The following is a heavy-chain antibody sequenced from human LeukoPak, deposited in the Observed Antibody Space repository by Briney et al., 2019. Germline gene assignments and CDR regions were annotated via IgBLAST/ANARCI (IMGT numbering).Heavy chain of an antibody. J-gene: IGHJ6*03. CDR2: INGRGATI. CDR1: GFNFNKYE. V-gene: IGHV3-48*03. Sequence: GGSLRLSCAASGFNFNKYEMNWVRQAPGKGLEWISYINGRGATIENADSVRGRFTISRDNAKNSLFLQMNSLRAEDTAVYFCARVEATTGRNYHYYYMDVWGKGTTVTVSS. D-gene: IGHD1-1*01. CDR3: ARVEATTGRNYHYYYMDV.